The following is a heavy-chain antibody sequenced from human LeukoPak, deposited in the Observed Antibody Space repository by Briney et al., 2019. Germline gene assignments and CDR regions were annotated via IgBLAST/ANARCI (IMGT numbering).Heavy chain of an antibody. CDR2: INHSGST. D-gene: IGHD3-22*01. J-gene: IGHJ3*02. CDR3: ARGGSDYYDSSDAFDI. CDR1: GGSFSGYY. Sequence: SETLSLTCAVYGGSFSGYYWSWIRQPPGKGLEWIGEINHSGSTNYNPSLKSRVTISVNTSKNQFSLKLSSVTAADTAVYYCARGGSDYYDSSDAFDIWGQGTMVTVSS. V-gene: IGHV4-34*01.